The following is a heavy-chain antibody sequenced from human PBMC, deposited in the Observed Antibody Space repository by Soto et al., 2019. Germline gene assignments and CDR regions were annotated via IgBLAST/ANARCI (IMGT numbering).Heavy chain of an antibody. V-gene: IGHV3-53*01. CDR3: ARDLGGYVTPSFDY. D-gene: IGHD5-12*01. J-gene: IGHJ4*02. CDR2: IYSGGST. Sequence: PGGSLRLSCAASGFTVSSNYMSWVRQAPGKGLEWVSVIYSGGSTYYADSVKGRFTISRDNSKNTLYLQMNSLRAEDTAVYYCARDLGGYVTPSFDYWGQGTLVTVSS. CDR1: GFTVSSNY.